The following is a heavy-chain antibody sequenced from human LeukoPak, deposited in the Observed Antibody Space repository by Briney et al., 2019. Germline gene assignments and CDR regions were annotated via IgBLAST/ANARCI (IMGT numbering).Heavy chain of an antibody. CDR2: IYPSGTRT. Sequence: ASVKVSCKSSGYSFTSHYMNWVRQAPGQRLEWMGIIYPSGTRTLYEQTFKRRVTMTTDTSMSTDYMELSNLRSDDTAVYYCARDVSNDNKVWWLDHWGQGTLVIVSS. CDR3: ARDVSNDNKVWWLDH. V-gene: IGHV1-46*01. J-gene: IGHJ5*02. D-gene: IGHD1-1*01. CDR1: GYSFTSHY.